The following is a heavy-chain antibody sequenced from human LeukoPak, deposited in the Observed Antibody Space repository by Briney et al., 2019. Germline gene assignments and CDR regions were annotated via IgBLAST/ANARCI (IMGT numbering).Heavy chain of an antibody. J-gene: IGHJ4*02. CDR1: GGSFSGYY. V-gene: IGHV4-34*01. D-gene: IGHD5-24*01. CDR2: INHSGST. Sequence: TSETLSLTCAVYGGSFSGYYWSWIRQPPGKGLEWIGEINHSGSTNYNPSLKSRVTISVDTSKNQFSLKLSSVTAADTAVYYCARVFAGKRWLQLRGLYYFDYWGQGTLVTVSS. CDR3: ARVFAGKRWLQLRGLYYFDY.